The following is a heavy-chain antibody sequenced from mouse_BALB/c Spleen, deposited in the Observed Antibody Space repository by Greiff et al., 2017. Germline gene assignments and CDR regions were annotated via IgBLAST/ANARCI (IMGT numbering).Heavy chain of an antibody. D-gene: IGHD2-3*01. V-gene: IGHV5-12-1*01. CDR2: ISSGGGST. J-gene: IGHJ3*01. Sequence: EVMLVESGGGLVKPGGSLKLSCAASGFAFSSYDMSWVRQTPEKRLEWVAYISSGGGSTYYPDTVKGRFTISRDNAKNTLYLQMSSLKSEDTAMYYCARDYDGAYWGQGTLVTVSA. CDR3: ARDYDGAY. CDR1: GFAFSSYD.